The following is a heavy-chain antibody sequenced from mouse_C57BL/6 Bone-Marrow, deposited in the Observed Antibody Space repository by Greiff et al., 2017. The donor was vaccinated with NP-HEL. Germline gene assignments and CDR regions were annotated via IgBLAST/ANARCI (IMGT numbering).Heavy chain of an antibody. J-gene: IGHJ4*01. D-gene: IGHD2-3*01. CDR3: ARKRGWLLRMDY. V-gene: IGHV2-2*01. Sequence: VMLVESGPGLVQPSQSLSITCTVSGFSLTSYGVHWVRQSPGKGLEWLGVIWSGGSTDYNAAFISRLSISKDNSKSQVFFKMNSLQADDTAIYYCARKRGWLLRMDYWGQGTSVTVSS. CDR1: GFSLTSYG. CDR2: IWSGGST.